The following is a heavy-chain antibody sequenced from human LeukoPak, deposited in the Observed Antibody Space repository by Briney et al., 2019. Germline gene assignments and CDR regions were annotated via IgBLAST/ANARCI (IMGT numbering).Heavy chain of an antibody. CDR3: AREVEWATVVTPGDY. V-gene: IGHV1-18*04. Sequence: ASVKVSCKPSGYTFTSYYMLWVRQAPGQGLEWMGWISAYNCNTNYAHNLQGRVTMTTDICTGTAYMELRSLRSDDTAVYYCAREVEWATVVTPGDYWGQGTLVTVSS. CDR2: ISAYNCNT. J-gene: IGHJ4*02. CDR1: GYTFTSYY. D-gene: IGHD4-23*01.